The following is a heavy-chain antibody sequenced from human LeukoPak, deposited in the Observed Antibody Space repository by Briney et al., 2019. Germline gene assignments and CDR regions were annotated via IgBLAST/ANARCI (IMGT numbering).Heavy chain of an antibody. D-gene: IGHD1-26*01. CDR1: GGSISSYY. V-gene: IGHV4-59*08. CDR2: IFYSGST. CDR3: ATQARIVGATGYFDY. J-gene: IGHJ4*02. Sequence: SETLSLTCSVSGGSISSYYWSWIRQPPGKGLEWIGYIFYSGSTNYNPSLKGRVTISLDTSKNQFSLKLSSVTAADTAVYYCATQARIVGATGYFDYWGQGTLVTVSS.